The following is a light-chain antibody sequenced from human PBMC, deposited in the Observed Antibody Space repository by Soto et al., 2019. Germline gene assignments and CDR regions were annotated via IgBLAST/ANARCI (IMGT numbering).Light chain of an antibody. Sequence: ILMTQSPATLSVSPGERATLSCRASQSVSSKLAWYQQKPGQAPRLLIYGASTRATGIPARFSGSGSGTEFTLTISSLQYEDFAVYYCQQRSNWPPITFGQGTRLEIK. CDR2: GAS. J-gene: IGKJ5*01. CDR1: QSVSSK. V-gene: IGKV3-15*01. CDR3: QQRSNWPPIT.